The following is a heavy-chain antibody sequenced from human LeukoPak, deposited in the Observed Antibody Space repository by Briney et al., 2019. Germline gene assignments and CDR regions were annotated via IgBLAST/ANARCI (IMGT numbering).Heavy chain of an antibody. CDR3: ARRRRITLPRRPGDGFDI. J-gene: IGHJ3*02. CDR1: SGSISSYC. V-gene: IGHV4-59*08. D-gene: IGHD1-14*01. CDR2: IYYTGNI. Sequence: SETLSLTCTVSSGSISSYCGSWIRQPPGKGLEWIGYIYYTGNINYSPSLKSRVTISLDTSKNQFSLMLNSVTAADTAVYYCARRRRITLPRRPGDGFDIWGQGTMVTVSS.